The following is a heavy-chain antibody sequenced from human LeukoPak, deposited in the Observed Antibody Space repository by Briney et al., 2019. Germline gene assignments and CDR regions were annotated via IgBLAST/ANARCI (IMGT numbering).Heavy chain of an antibody. J-gene: IGHJ4*02. D-gene: IGHD3-22*01. V-gene: IGHV3-20*04. CDR3: ARDCYDRSGYFYFDY. CDR2: INWNGGST. CDR1: GFTFDDYG. Sequence: PGGSLRLSCAASGFTFDDYGMSWVRQAPGKGLEWVSGINWNGGSTGYADSVKGRFIISRDNAKNSLYLQMNSLRAEDTALYYCARDCYDRSGYFYFDYWGQGTLVTVSS.